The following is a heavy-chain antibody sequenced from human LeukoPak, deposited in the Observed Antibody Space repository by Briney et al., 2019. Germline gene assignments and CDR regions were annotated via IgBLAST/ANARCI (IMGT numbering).Heavy chain of an antibody. J-gene: IGHJ4*02. CDR1: GFTFSSYA. D-gene: IGHD2-2*02. V-gene: IGHV3-23*01. CDR3: AKDLWAPTEIVVVPAAIREGY. CDR2: ISGSGGST. Sequence: GGSLRLSCTASGFTFSSYAMSWVRQAPGKGLEWVSAISGSGGSTYYADSVKGRFTISRDNSKNTLYLQMNSLRAEDTAVYYCAKDLWAPTEIVVVPAAIREGYWGQGTLVTVSS.